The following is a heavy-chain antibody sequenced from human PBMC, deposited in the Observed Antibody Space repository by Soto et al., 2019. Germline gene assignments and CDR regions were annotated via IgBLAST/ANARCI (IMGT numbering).Heavy chain of an antibody. J-gene: IGHJ6*03. CDR3: ARPVYFYIDV. CDR2: IYHSGST. CDR1: SGSVSDDNW. Sequence: QVQLQESGPGLVKPSETLSLTCVVSSGSVSDDNWWGWVRQSPEKGLEWIGGIYHSGSTKYSPSLKSRVTMSMDKSKNQFSLRLSSVTAADTAVYYCARPVYFYIDVWGKGTTVTVSS. V-gene: IGHV4-4*02.